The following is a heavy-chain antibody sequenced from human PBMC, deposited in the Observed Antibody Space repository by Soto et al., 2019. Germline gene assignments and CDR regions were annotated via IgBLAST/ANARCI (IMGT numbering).Heavy chain of an antibody. CDR3: ARLGSSSPFYYYYYGLDV. V-gene: IGHV5-51*01. D-gene: IGHD6-6*01. CDR2: IYPGDSDT. Sequence: GESLKISCKGSEYSFTSYWIGWVRQMPGKGLEWMGIIYPGDSDTRYSPSFQGQVTISADKSISTAYLQWSSLKASDTAVYYCARLGSSSPFYYYYYGLDVWGQGTTVTVSS. CDR1: EYSFTSYW. J-gene: IGHJ6*02.